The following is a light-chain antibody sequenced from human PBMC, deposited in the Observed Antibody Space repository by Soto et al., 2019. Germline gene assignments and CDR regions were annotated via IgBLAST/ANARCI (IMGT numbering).Light chain of an antibody. CDR3: QPANSFPLT. V-gene: IGKV1-12*01. Sequence: DIQMTQSPSSVSASVGDRVTITCRTSQGIGSWLAWYQQKPGKAPKVLIYAASSLQSGVPSRFSSSGSRSDFTLTISSLQPEDFATYYCQPANSFPLTCGGGTKVEIK. CDR2: AAS. J-gene: IGKJ4*01. CDR1: QGIGSW.